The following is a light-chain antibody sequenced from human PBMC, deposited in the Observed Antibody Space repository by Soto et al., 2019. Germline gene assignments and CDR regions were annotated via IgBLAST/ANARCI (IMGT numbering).Light chain of an antibody. CDR1: QGISNY. Sequence: DIQMTQSPSSLSASVGDRVTITCRASQGISNYLAWYQQKPGQVPKLLIYAASTLQSGVPSRFSGSGSGTDFTLTISSLQPEDVATYYCQKYNSALWVTFGPGTKVDIK. CDR2: AAS. CDR3: QKYNSALWVT. V-gene: IGKV1-27*01. J-gene: IGKJ3*01.